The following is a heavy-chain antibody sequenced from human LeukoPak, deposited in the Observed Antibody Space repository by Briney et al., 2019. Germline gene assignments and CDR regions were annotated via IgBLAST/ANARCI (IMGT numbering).Heavy chain of an antibody. CDR1: GFAFRNYA. J-gene: IGHJ4*02. CDR2: ISDSGAKT. D-gene: IGHD1-1*01. V-gene: IGHV3-23*01. CDR3: ARDWKCDC. Sequence: GGSLRLSCAASGFAFRNYAMTWVRQAPGKELEWVAAISDSGAKTSYADSVKGRYTISIDNSKNMLYLQMNSLRVEDTAVYSCARDWKCDCWGQGTLATVSS.